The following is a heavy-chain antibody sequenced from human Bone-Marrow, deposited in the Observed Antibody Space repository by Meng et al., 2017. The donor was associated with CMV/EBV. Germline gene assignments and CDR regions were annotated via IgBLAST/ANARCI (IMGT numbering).Heavy chain of an antibody. CDR1: GGSISSSSYY. J-gene: IGHJ4*02. CDR3: ARVGTGYYGSGSYLYYFDY. V-gene: IGHV4-39*01. D-gene: IGHD3-10*01. Sequence: SETLSLTCTVSGGSISSSSYYWGWIRQPPGKGLEWIGSIYYSGSTYYNPSLKRRVTISVDTSKNQFSLKLSSVTAADTAVYYCARVGTGYYGSGSYLYYFDYWGQGTLVTVSS. CDR2: IYYSGST.